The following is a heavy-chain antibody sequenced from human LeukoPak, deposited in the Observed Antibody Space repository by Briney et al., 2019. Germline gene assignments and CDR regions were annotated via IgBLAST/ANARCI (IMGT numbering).Heavy chain of an antibody. Sequence: GGSLRLSCAASGFTFSGSWMSWVRQAPGKGLEWVANIKEDGSEKYYVDSVRGRFSISRDNAKNSLYLQMNSLRAEDTAGYYCVRDGRPLDYWGQGTLVTVSS. CDR1: GFTFSGSW. D-gene: IGHD1-1*01. J-gene: IGHJ4*02. CDR3: VRDGRPLDY. CDR2: IKEDGSEK. V-gene: IGHV3-7*01.